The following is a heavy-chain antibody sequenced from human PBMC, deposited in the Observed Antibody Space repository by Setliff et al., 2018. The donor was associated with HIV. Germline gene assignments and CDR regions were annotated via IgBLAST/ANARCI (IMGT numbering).Heavy chain of an antibody. CDR1: GGSISSYY. D-gene: IGHD3-10*01. CDR3: ARGAELLWFGELHNIPYFDY. CDR2: IYYSGST. V-gene: IGHV4-59*01. Sequence: SETLSLTCTVSGGSISSYYWSWIRQPPGKGLEWIGYIYYSGSTNYNPSLKSRVTISVDTSKNQFSLKLSSVTAADTAVYYCARGAELLWFGELHNIPYFDYWGQGTLVT. J-gene: IGHJ4*02.